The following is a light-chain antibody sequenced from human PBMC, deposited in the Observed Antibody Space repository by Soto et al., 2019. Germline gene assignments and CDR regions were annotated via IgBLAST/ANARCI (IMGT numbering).Light chain of an antibody. CDR1: QSVSSNY. CDR3: QQYGTSPWT. CDR2: GAS. Sequence: EIVLTQSPGTLSLSPGERATLSCRASQSVSSNYLAWYQQKPGQAPRLLIYGASIRATGIPDRFSGRGSGTDFTLTISRLEPEDFAVYYCQQYGTSPWTFGQGTKVEIK. J-gene: IGKJ1*01. V-gene: IGKV3-20*01.